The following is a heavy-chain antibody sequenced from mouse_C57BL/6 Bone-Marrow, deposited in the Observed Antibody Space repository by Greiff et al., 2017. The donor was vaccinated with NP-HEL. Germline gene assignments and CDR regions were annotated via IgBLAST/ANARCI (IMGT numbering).Heavy chain of an antibody. CDR1: GYTFTRYW. CDR2: IYPGSGST. V-gene: IGHV1-55*01. CDR3: ARFGCYYSNPWFAY. D-gene: IGHD2-5*01. Sequence: QVQLKQPGAELVKPGASVKMSCKASGYTFTRYWITWVKQRPGQGLEWIGDIYPGSGSTNYNEKFKSKATLTVDTSSSAAYMQLSSLTSEDSAVYYYARFGCYYSNPWFAYWGQGTLVTVSA. J-gene: IGHJ3*01.